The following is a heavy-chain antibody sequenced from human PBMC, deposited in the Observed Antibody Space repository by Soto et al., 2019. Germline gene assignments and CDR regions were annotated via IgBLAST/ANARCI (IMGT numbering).Heavy chain of an antibody. Sequence: GGSLRLSCAASGFTFSSYAMHWVRQAPGKGLEWVAVISYDGSNKYYADSVKGRFTISRDNSKNTLYLQMNSLRAEDTAVYYCAKIQYSSSWYYYGMDVWGQGTTVTVSS. J-gene: IGHJ6*02. V-gene: IGHV3-30*18. D-gene: IGHD6-13*01. CDR2: ISYDGSNK. CDR1: GFTFSSYA. CDR3: AKIQYSSSWYYYGMDV.